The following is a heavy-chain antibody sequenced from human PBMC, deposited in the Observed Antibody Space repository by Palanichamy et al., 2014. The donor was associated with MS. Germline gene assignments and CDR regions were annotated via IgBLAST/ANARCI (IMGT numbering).Heavy chain of an antibody. V-gene: IGHV3-7*01. CDR3: ARDVTGILDY. J-gene: IGHJ4*02. D-gene: IGHD2-8*02. CDR2: IKQDDSEI. Sequence: EVQLVESGGGLVQPGGSLRLSRAASGFTFSSYWMSWVRQAPGKGLEWVANIKQDDSEINYVDSVKGRFTISRDNAKTSLYLQMNSLRAEDTAVYYCARDVTGILDYWGQGILVTVPS. CDR1: GFTFSSYW.